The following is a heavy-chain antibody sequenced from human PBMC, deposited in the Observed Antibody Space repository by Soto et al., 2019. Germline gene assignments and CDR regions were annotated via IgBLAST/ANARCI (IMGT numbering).Heavy chain of an antibody. J-gene: IGHJ4*02. D-gene: IGHD6-19*01. CDR2: IYHSGST. CDR3: ARAGGLGAVAVDY. CDR1: GGAISSGGYS. Sequence: QLQLQESGSGLVKPSQTLSLTCAVSGGAISSGGYSWSWIRQPPGKSLEWIGYIYHSGSTYYNPSLKSRVSISVDRSKSQFSRKRSSVTAADTAVYYCARAGGLGAVAVDYWGQGTLVTVSS. V-gene: IGHV4-30-2*01.